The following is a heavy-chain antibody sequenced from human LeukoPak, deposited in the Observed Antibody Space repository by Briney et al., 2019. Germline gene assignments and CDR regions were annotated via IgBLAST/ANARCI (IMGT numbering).Heavy chain of an antibody. Sequence: PGGSLRLSCAASGFTVSNKYMSWIRQAPGKGLEWVSVIYSGGGTYYADSVKGRFTISRDNAKDSLYLQMSSLRGEDTAVYYCARDSGYSYADDYWGQGTLVTVSS. CDR1: GFTVSNKY. V-gene: IGHV3-53*01. CDR3: ARDSGYSYADDY. CDR2: IYSGGGT. D-gene: IGHD5-18*01. J-gene: IGHJ4*02.